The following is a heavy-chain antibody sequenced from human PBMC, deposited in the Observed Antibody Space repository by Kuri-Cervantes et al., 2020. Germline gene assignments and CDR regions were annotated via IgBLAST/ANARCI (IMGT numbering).Heavy chain of an antibody. Sequence: SLKISCAASGFTFDDYAVHWVRQAPGKGLEWVSGISWNSGSIGYADSVKGRFTISRDNAKNSLYLQMNSLRAEDKAVYYCARVSGYDSVDYWGQGTLVTVSS. D-gene: IGHD5-12*01. V-gene: IGHV3-9*01. J-gene: IGHJ4*02. CDR3: ARVSGYDSVDY. CDR2: ISWNSGSI. CDR1: GFTFDDYA.